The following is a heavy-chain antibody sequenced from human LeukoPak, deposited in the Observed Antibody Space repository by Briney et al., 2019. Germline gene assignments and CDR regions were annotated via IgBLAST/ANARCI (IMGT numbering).Heavy chain of an antibody. D-gene: IGHD1-14*01. V-gene: IGHV3-21*01. CDR3: ARDGGENQIDY. Sequence: PGGSLRLSCAASGFTFSSYSMNWVRQAPGKGLEWVSSISSSSYIYYADSVKGRFTISRDNAKNSLYLQMNSLRAEDTAVYYCARDGGENQIDYWGQGTLVTVSS. CDR1: GFTFSSYS. J-gene: IGHJ4*02. CDR2: ISSSSYI.